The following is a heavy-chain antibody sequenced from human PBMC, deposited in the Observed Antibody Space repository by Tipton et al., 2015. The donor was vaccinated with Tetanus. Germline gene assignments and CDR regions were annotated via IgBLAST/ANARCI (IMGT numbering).Heavy chain of an antibody. J-gene: IGHJ4*02. CDR3: AKPVPSGSYSPNYFFDY. V-gene: IGHV3-9*01. Sequence: SLRLSCAASGFTFDDYAMHWVRQAPGKGLEWVSGISWNSGSIGYADSVKGRFTISRDNAKNSLYLQMNSLRAEDTALHYCAKPVPSGSYSPNYFFDYWGQGTLVPVSS. CDR2: ISWNSGSI. D-gene: IGHD1-26*01. CDR1: GFTFDDYA.